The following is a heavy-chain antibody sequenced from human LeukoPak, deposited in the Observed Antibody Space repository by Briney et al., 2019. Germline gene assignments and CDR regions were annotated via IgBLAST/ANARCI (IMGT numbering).Heavy chain of an antibody. J-gene: IGHJ4*02. V-gene: IGHV5-51*01. CDR2: IYPGDSDS. D-gene: IGHD3-3*01. CDR1: GYTFSSYW. Sequence: GESLKISCKGSGYTFSSYWIGWVRQMPGKGLEWMGIIYPGDSDSRYSPSLQGQVTISVDTSIGTAYLQWSSLKASDTAIYYCARQNDFRLDYWGQGTLVTVSS. CDR3: ARQNDFRLDY.